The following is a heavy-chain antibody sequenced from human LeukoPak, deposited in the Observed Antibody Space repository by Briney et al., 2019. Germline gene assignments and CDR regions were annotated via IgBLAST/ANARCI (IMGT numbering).Heavy chain of an antibody. CDR1: RFTFSSYS. Sequence: GGSLRLSCAASRFTFSSYSMNWVRQAPGKGLEWVSSISSSSSYIYYADSVKGRFTISRDNAKNSLYLQMNSLRAEDTAAYYCAREVSSRAVAGLCHWGQGTLVTVSS. V-gene: IGHV3-21*01. CDR3: AREVSSRAVAGLCH. CDR2: ISSSSSYI. J-gene: IGHJ4*02. D-gene: IGHD6-19*01.